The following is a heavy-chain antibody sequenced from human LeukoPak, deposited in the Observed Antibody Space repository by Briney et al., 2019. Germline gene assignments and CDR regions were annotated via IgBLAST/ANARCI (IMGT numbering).Heavy chain of an antibody. J-gene: IGHJ6*03. CDR3: AREEAVVVPAASLDYYYYYYMDV. CDR2: ISSSSSAI. Sequence: GGSLRLSCAASGFIFSNYVMNWVRLAPGKGLEWVSYISSSSSAIYYADSVKGRFTISRDNAKNSLYLQMNSLRAEDTAVYYCAREEAVVVPAASLDYYYYYYMDVWGKGTTVTVSS. CDR1: GFIFSNYV. V-gene: IGHV3-48*01. D-gene: IGHD2-2*01.